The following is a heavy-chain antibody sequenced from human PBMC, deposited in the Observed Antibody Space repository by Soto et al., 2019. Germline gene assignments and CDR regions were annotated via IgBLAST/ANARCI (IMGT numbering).Heavy chain of an antibody. CDR2: IIPIFGTA. V-gene: IGHV1-69*12. D-gene: IGHD6-6*01. CDR1: GGTFSSYA. J-gene: IGHJ5*02. CDR3: ARGIAARPVPDGPRFDP. Sequence: QVQLVQSGAEVKKPGSSVKVSCKASGGTFSSYAISWVRQAPGQGLEWMGGIIPIFGTANYAQKFQGRVTITADESTSTADMELSSLRSEDTAVYYCARGIAARPVPDGPRFDPWGPGTLVTVSS.